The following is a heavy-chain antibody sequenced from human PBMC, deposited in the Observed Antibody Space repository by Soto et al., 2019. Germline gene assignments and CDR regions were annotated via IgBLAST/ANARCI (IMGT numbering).Heavy chain of an antibody. CDR3: ARAGNTMIVVALDAFDI. D-gene: IGHD3-22*01. CDR1: GFTFTSSA. J-gene: IGHJ3*02. V-gene: IGHV1-18*01. Sequence: ASVKVSCKASGFTFTSSAVQWVRQAPGQRLEWMGWIIADNGNTNYAQKLQGRVTMTTDTSTSTAYMELRSLRSDDTAVYYCARAGNTMIVVALDAFDIWGQGTMVTVSS. CDR2: IIADNGNT.